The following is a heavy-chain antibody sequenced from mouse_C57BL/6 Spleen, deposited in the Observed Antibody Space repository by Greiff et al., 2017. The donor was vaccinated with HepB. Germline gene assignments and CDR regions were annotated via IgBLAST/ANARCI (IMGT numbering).Heavy chain of an antibody. V-gene: IGHV1-15*01. Sequence: QVHVKQSGAELVRPGASVTLSCKASGYTFTDYEMHWVKQTPVHGLEWIGAIDPETGGTAYNQKFKGKAILTADKSSSTAYMELRSLTSEDSAVYYCTRGDYDAYWGQGTLVTVSA. CDR3: TRGDYDAY. CDR1: GYTFTDYE. CDR2: IDPETGGT. J-gene: IGHJ3*01. D-gene: IGHD2-4*01.